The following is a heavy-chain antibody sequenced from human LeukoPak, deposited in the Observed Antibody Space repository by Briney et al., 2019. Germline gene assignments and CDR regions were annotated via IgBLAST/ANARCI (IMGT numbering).Heavy chain of an antibody. J-gene: IGHJ4*02. V-gene: IGHV4-61*02. CDR1: GGSISSGSYY. CDR2: IHTSGST. Sequence: SETLSLTCTVSGGSISSGSYYWSWIRQPAGKGLEWIGRIHTSGSTNYNPSLKSRVTVSVDTSKNQFSLKLSSVTAADTAVYYCATSFDSSGGNPFDYWGQGTLVTVSS. D-gene: IGHD6-19*01. CDR3: ATSFDSSGGNPFDY.